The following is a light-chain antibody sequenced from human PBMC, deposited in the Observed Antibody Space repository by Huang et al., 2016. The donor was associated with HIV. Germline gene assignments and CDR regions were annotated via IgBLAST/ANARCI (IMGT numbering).Light chain of an antibody. CDR3: HQYYRSPWT. CDR2: GAS. V-gene: IGKV4-1*01. J-gene: IGKJ1*01. Sequence: DIVMTQSPDSLAVSLGERATINCKSSQTVLYSSNNKNYLACYQQKPGQPPKLRIYGASTRESGVPDRFSGSGSGTDFTLTISSLQAADVAVYYCHQYYRSPWTFGQGTKVEIK. CDR1: QTVLYSSNNKNY.